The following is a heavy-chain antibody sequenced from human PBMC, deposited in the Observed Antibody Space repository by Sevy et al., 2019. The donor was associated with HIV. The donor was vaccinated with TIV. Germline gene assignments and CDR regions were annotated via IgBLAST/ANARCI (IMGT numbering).Heavy chain of an antibody. CDR1: GFTFRSYA. V-gene: IGHV3-23*01. CDR3: AIDDLYGDYRIDY. Sequence: GGSLRLSCAASGFTFRSYAMTWVRQAPGKGLEWVSSISGSGGNTYYAVSVKGRFTVSRDNSKNTLYLRMNSLAVEDTAVYYCAIDDLYGDYRIDYWGQGTLVTVSS. J-gene: IGHJ4*02. CDR2: ISGSGGNT. D-gene: IGHD4-17*01.